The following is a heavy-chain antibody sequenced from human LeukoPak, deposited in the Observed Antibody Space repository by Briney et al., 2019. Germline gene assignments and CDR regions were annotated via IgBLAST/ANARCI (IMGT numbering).Heavy chain of an antibody. CDR2: IYYSGST. V-gene: IGHV4-59*01. J-gene: IGHJ4*02. D-gene: IGHD1-26*01. Sequence: SETLSLTCTVSGGSISSYYWSWIRQPPGKGLEWIGYIYYSGSTNYNPSLKSRVTISVDTSKNQFSLKLSSVTAAGTAVYYCARVGGSYLYYFDYWGQGTLVTVSS. CDR3: ARVGGSYLYYFDY. CDR1: GGSISSYY.